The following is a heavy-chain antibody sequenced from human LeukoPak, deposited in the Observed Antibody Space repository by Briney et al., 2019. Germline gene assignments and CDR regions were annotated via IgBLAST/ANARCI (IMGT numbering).Heavy chain of an antibody. CDR3: AGTYCGGDCYPFYYYYYGMDV. CDR2: INSDGSST. J-gene: IGHJ6*02. D-gene: IGHD2-21*02. V-gene: IGHV3-74*01. CDR1: GFTFSSYW. Sequence: GGSLRLSCAASGFTFSSYWMHWVRQAPGKGLVWVSRINSDGSSTSYADSVKGRFTISRDNAKNTLYLQINSLRAEDTAVYYCAGTYCGGDCYPFYYYYYGMDVWGQGTTVTVSS.